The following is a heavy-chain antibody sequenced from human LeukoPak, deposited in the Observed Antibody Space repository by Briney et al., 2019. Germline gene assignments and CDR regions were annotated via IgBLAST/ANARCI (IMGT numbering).Heavy chain of an antibody. Sequence: PGGSLRLSCAASGFTFSSYWMHWVRQAPGKGLVWVSRINTDGSSTSYADSVKGRFTIPRDNAKNTLYLQMNSLRAEDTAVYYCARLAYYYDSSGYYAYWGQGTLVTVSS. CDR3: ARLAYYYDSSGYYAY. CDR2: INTDGSST. CDR1: GFTFSSYW. V-gene: IGHV3-74*01. D-gene: IGHD3-22*01. J-gene: IGHJ4*02.